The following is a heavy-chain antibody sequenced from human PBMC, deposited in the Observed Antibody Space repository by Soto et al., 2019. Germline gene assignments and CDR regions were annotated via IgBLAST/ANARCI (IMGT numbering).Heavy chain of an antibody. V-gene: IGHV1-69*18. Sequence: QVQLVRSGAELKKPGPSVKVSCKASGDPFGGYPINWVRQAPGEGLEWMGRITPAFGTTNDAQRFEGRVTFTADESTNTAYMELRGLLSEDTAVYYCARDGGFGELKYWGPGTLVTVSS. D-gene: IGHD3-10*01. CDR1: GDPFGGYP. CDR2: ITPAFGTT. CDR3: ARDGGFGELKY. J-gene: IGHJ4*02.